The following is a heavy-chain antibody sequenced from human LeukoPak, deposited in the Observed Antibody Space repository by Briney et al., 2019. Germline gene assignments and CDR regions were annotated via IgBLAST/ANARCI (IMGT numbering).Heavy chain of an antibody. D-gene: IGHD6-19*01. J-gene: IGHJ4*02. CDR3: ARVLSPGITVAGLGVADY. V-gene: IGHV1-18*01. CDR2: ISAYNGNT. Sequence: ASVKVSCKASGYTFTSYGINWVRQAPGQGLEWMGWISAYNGNTNYAQKFQGRVTMTTDTSTSTAYMELRSLRSDDTAVYYCARVLSPGITVAGLGVADYWGQGTLVTVSS. CDR1: GYTFTSYG.